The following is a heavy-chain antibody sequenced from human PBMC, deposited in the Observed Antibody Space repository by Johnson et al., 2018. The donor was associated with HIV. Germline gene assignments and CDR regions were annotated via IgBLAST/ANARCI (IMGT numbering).Heavy chain of an antibody. V-gene: IGHV3-13*01. Sequence: MLLVESGGGVVQTGGSLRLSCAASGFTFSSYGMHWVRQAPGKGLEWVSAIGTAGDTYYPVSVKGRFTISRENAKNSLYLQMNSLRAGDTAVYYCARDGTETGPDDAFDIWGLGTMVTVSS. J-gene: IGHJ3*02. CDR2: IGTAGDT. D-gene: IGHD1-1*01. CDR1: GFTFSSYG. CDR3: ARDGTETGPDDAFDI.